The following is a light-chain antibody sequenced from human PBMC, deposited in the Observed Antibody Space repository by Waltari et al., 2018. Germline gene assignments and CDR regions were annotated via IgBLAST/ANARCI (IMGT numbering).Light chain of an antibody. CDR3: QVWDTSSDHPV. CDR1: NIGSKS. V-gene: IGLV3-21*03. J-gene: IGLJ2*01. CDR2: DDS. Sequence: SYELTPPPSVSVAPGKTARITCGGRNIGSKSVHWYQQKPGQAPVLVVYDDSDRPSGIPERLSVSNSGNTATLTITRVEAGDEADYYCQVWDTSSDHPVFGGGTKLTVL.